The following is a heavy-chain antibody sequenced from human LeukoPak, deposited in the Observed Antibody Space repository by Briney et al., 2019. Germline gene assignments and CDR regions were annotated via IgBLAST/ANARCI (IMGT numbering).Heavy chain of an antibody. Sequence: SVKVSCKASGGTFSSYAISWVRQAPGQGLEWMGGIIPIFGTANYAQKFQGRVTITTDESTSTAYMELSSLRSEDTAVYYCARAPLRYFEPHHPPFDYWGQGTLVTVST. CDR2: IIPIFGTA. CDR3: ARAPLRYFEPHHPPFDY. CDR1: GGTFSSYA. D-gene: IGHD3-9*01. V-gene: IGHV1-69*05. J-gene: IGHJ4*02.